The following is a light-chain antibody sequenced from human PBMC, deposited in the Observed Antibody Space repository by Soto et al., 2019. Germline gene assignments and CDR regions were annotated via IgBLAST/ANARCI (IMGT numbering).Light chain of an antibody. J-gene: IGLJ3*02. CDR2: ASN. V-gene: IGLV1-40*01. CDR3: QSYDSSLSGSGV. CDR1: SSNIGAGYD. Sequence: QSVLTQPPSVSGAPGQRVTISCSGSSSNIGAGYDVHWYQQLPGTAPKLLISASNIRPSGVPDRFSGSKSGTSASLAITGLQAEDEADYYCQSYDSSLSGSGVFGGGTKVTVL.